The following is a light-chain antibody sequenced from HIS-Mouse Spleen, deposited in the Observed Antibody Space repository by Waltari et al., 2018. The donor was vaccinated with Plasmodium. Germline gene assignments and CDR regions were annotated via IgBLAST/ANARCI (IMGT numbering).Light chain of an antibody. V-gene: IGLV3-9*01. CDR1: NIGSKN. CDR3: QVWDSSTV. Sequence: SYELTQPLSVSVALGQTARITCGGNNIGSKNVHWYQQKPGQAPVLVSYRDSNRPSGVPERFSGSNSGNTATLTISRARAGDEADYYCQVWDSSTVFGGGTKLTVL. CDR2: RDS. J-gene: IGLJ3*02.